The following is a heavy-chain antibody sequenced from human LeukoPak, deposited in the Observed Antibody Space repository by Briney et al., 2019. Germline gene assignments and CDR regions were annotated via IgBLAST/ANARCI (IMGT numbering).Heavy chain of an antibody. V-gene: IGHV3-21*01. J-gene: IGHJ4*02. CDR1: GFTFSSYS. CDR3: ARRMAAGGY. D-gene: IGHD6-13*01. CDR2: ISSSSSNI. Sequence: GGSLRLSCAASGFTFSSYSMNWVRQAPGKGLEWVSSISSSSSNIYYADSVKGRFTISRDNAKNSLYLQMNSLRAEDTAVYDCARRMAAGGYWGQGTLVTVSS.